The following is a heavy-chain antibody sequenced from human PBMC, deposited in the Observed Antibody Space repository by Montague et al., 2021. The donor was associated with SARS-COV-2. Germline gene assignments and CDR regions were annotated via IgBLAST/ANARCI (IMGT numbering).Heavy chain of an antibody. J-gene: IGHJ6*02. Sequence: SLRLSCAASGFTFRNYAMSWVRQAPGKGLEWVAVISYDGSNKYYADSVKGRFTISRDNSKNTLYLQMNSLRAEDTAVYYCAGELGFYGMDVWGQGTTVTVSS. CDR3: AGELGFYGMDV. CDR2: ISYDGSNK. D-gene: IGHD3-3*02. CDR1: GFTFRNYA. V-gene: IGHV3-30*04.